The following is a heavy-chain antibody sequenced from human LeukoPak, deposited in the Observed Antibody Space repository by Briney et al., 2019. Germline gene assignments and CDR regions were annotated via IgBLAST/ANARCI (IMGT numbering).Heavy chain of an antibody. CDR3: ARGHRVSAYNWFDP. V-gene: IGHV4-59*01. D-gene: IGHD6-6*01. Sequence: AETLSLTCTVSGGSTRTYYWTWIRQPPGEGREWLGYIWYRGSTSFNPSLKGRVTMSEETSKNHFSRKLTSVAAAEPAVFYCARGHRVSAYNWFDPWGQGTRVTVSS. CDR2: IWYRGST. CDR1: GGSTRTYY. J-gene: IGHJ5*02.